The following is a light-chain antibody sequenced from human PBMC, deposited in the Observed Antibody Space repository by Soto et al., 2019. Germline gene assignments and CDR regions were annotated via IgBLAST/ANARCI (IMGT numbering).Light chain of an antibody. J-gene: IGKJ2*01. CDR2: GAS. CDR3: QHYNYWGT. V-gene: IGKV3-15*01. Sequence: EIVMTQSPATLSVSPGERATLSCRASQSVNSNLAWYQQKPGQAPRLLIYGASTRATGIPARFSGSGSGTEFTLTISSLQSEDFAIYYCQHYNYWGTFGQGTKLEIK. CDR1: QSVNSN.